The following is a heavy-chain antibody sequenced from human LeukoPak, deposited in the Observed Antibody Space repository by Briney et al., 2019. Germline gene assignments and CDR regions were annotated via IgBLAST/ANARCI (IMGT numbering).Heavy chain of an antibody. J-gene: IGHJ4*02. Sequence: ASVTVSCKSAGYTFTGYYMHRVRQPPAQGLEWMGWINTNSGGTNNAQKFQGRVTMTRDTSISTAYMELSRLRSDDTAVYYCARDRQNNFDYWGQGTLVTVSS. D-gene: IGHD1/OR15-1a*01. CDR1: GYTFTGYY. CDR3: ARDRQNNFDY. CDR2: INTNSGGT. V-gene: IGHV1-2*02.